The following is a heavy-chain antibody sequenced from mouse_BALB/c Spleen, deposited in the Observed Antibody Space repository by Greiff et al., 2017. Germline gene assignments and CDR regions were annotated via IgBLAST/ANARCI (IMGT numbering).Heavy chain of an antibody. Sequence: VQLKESGPGLVKPSQTVSLTCTVTGISITTGNYRWSWIRQFPGNKLEWIGYIYYSGTITYNPSLTSRTTITRDTSKNQFFLEMNSLTAEDTATYYCARDLAARAFAYWGQGTLVTVSA. J-gene: IGHJ3*01. CDR1: GISITTGNYR. D-gene: IGHD3-1*01. CDR2: IYYSGTI. V-gene: IGHV3-5*02. CDR3: ARDLAARAFAY.